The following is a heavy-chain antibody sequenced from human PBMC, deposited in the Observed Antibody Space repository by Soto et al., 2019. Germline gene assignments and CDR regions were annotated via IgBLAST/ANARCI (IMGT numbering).Heavy chain of an antibody. CDR3: TRVRGSSWTGYYFDY. Sequence: EVQLVESGGGLVQPGRSLRLSCTASGFTFGDYAMSWVRQAPGKGLEWVGFIRSKAYGGTTEYAASVKGRFTISRDDSKSIAYRQMNSLKTEDTAVYYCTRVRGSSWTGYYFDYWGQGTLVTVSS. V-gene: IGHV3-49*04. CDR2: IRSKAYGGTT. CDR1: GFTFGDYA. J-gene: IGHJ4*02. D-gene: IGHD6-13*01.